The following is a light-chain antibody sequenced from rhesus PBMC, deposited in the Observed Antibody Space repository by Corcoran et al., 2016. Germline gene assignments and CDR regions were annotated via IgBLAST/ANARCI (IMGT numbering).Light chain of an antibody. V-gene: IGKV1-22*01. CDR1: QSISSW. CDR2: KAC. CDR3: QQYSSSPWT. Sequence: DIQMTQSPSSLSASVGDTVTITCRASQSISSWLAWYQQKPGKAPKLLIYKACSLQSGVPSRLSGSGSGTDFTLTISSLQSEDFATYYCQQYSSSPWTFGQGTKVEIK. J-gene: IGKJ1*01.